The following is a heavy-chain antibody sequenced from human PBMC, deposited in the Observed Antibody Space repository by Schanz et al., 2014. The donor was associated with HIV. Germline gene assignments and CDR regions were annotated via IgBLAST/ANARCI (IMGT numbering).Heavy chain of an antibody. V-gene: IGHV3-30*18. CDR3: AKDGSPPWGTYRNNWFDS. CDR1: AFNFDSYG. J-gene: IGHJ5*01. CDR2: ISYDGTKK. Sequence: QVQLVESGGGVVQPGRSLRLSCVASAFNFDSYGMHWVRQAPGKGLEWVAVISYDGTKKHYADSVKGRFTISRDNSKNSLYLVIKSLRAEDAAVYYCAKDGSPPWGTYRNNWFDSWGRGTLVTVSS. D-gene: IGHD3-16*02.